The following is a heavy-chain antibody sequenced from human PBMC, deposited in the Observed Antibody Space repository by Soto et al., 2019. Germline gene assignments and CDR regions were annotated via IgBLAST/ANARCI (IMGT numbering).Heavy chain of an antibody. J-gene: IGHJ4*02. CDR3: ARPFPRGSGGSQTGY. CDR2: ISYDVSNK. CDR1: GFTFSSYA. V-gene: IGHV3-30-3*01. Sequence: QVQLVESGGGVVQPGRSLRLSCAASGFTFSSYAMHWVRQAPGKGLEWVAVISYDVSNKYYADSVKGRFTISRDNSKTTLYLQMNSLRAEDTAVYYGARPFPRGSGGSQTGYWGQGTLVTVSS. D-gene: IGHD2-15*01.